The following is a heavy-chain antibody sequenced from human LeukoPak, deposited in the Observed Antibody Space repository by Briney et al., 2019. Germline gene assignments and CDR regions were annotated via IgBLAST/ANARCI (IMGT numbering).Heavy chain of an antibody. Sequence: GGSLRLSCAASGSTLNTHWMSWVRQAPGKGLEWVANIKQDGRDTYYVDSVKGRFTISRDNAKNSLDLQMNSLSAEDTAMYYCATSEGYWGQGTLVTVSS. CDR2: IKQDGRDT. CDR1: GSTLNTHW. J-gene: IGHJ4*02. CDR3: ATSEGY. V-gene: IGHV3-7*03.